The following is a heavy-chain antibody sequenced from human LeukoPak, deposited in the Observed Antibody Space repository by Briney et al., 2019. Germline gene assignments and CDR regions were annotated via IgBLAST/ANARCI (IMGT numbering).Heavy chain of an antibody. D-gene: IGHD4-23*01. CDR1: GFTFSTPG. CDR3: ARELGFGGTFDY. CDR2: IAKGGTT. V-gene: IGHV3-23*01. Sequence: GGSLRLSCVASGFTFSTPGMAWVRQAPGKGLEWVSAIAKGGTTYYADSVKGRFTISRDNSENTLYLQMNSLRAEDTALYYCARELGFGGTFDYWGQGTLLTVSS. J-gene: IGHJ4*02.